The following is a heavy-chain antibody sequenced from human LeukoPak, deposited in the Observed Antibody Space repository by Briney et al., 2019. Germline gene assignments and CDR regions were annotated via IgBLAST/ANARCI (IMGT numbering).Heavy chain of an antibody. CDR2: ISGSGGSI. CDR1: GFTFSSYA. V-gene: IGHV3-23*01. D-gene: IGHD5-12*01. J-gene: IGHJ4*02. Sequence: PGGSLRLSCAASGFTFSSYAMSWVRQAPGKGLEWVSAISGSGGSIYYADSVKGRFTISRDNSKNTLYLQMNSLRAEDTAVYYCAKDFLGGYVFEPDYWGQGTLVTVSS. CDR3: AKDFLGGYVFEPDY.